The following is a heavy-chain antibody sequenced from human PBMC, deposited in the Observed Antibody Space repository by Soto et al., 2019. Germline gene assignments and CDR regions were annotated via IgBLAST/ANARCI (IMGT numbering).Heavy chain of an antibody. CDR3: ARDRQYSHFWSGYQYEGPYGMDV. V-gene: IGHV4-34*02. Sequence: QVQLQQWGAGLLKPSETLSLTCAVYGGSFSNYYWTWMRQAPGKGLGWIGEINHSGGTNYNSSLKSRFNISLDTSKNQFSLILYSVTAADTAVYYCARDRQYSHFWSGYQYEGPYGMDVWGQGTTVTVSS. J-gene: IGHJ6*02. CDR2: INHSGGT. D-gene: IGHD3-3*02. CDR1: GGSFSNYY.